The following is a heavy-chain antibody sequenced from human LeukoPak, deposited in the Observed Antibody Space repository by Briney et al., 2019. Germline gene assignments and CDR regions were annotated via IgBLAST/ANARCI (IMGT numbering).Heavy chain of an antibody. J-gene: IGHJ6*02. D-gene: IGHD2-15*01. CDR2: IDPSDSYT. CDR3: ASSLDAYCSGGSCYHSYYYYYGMDV. CDR1: GYSFTSHW. V-gene: IGHV5-10-1*01. Sequence: GESLKISCKGSGYSFTSHWISWVRQMPGKGLEWMGRIDPSDSYTNYSPSFQGHVTISADKSISTAYLQWSSLKASDTAMYYCASSLDAYCSGGSCYHSYYYYYGMDVWGQGTTVTVSS.